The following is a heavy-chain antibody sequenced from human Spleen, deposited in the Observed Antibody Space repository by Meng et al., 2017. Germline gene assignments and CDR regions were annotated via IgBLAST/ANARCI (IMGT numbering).Heavy chain of an antibody. CDR3: ARANLVRGIIDT. J-gene: IGHJ5*02. V-gene: IGHV4-31*03. D-gene: IGHD3-10*01. CDR2: IYHSGST. Sequence: VQRREPGHGLVKPPQTLSLTCPVSGDSISSGGYYWSWIRQYPGKGLEWIGYIYHSGSTYYNPSLKSRVSISLAMSENQFSLKLTSVTAADTAVFYCARANLVRGIIDTWGQGTLVTVSS. CDR1: GDSISSGGYY.